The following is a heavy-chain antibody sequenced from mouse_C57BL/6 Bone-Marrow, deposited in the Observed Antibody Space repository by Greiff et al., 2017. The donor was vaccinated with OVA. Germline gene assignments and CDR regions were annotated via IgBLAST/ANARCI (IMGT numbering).Heavy chain of an antibody. CDR1: GFNIKDDY. D-gene: IGHD2-5*01. Sequence: EVQLQQSGAELVRPGASVKLSCTASGFNIKDDYMHWVKQRPEQGLEWIGWIDPENGDTEYAPQFQGKATKTDGTASTTAYLQLSSLTSEDTAVYYCTTGDYSSYVGDYYAMDYWGQGTSVTVSS. CDR2: IDPENGDT. V-gene: IGHV14-4*01. J-gene: IGHJ4*01. CDR3: TTGDYSSYVGDYYAMDY.